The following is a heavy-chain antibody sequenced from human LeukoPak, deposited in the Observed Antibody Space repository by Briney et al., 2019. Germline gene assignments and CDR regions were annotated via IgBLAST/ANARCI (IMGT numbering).Heavy chain of an antibody. Sequence: GGTLRLSCEASGFSMSVYWMSWVRQAPGKGLERVGNIKQDGSERNYVDSVKGRFTISRDNAKKSLYLQMNSLRAEDTAVYYCARDWGAYYHFFDYWGQGTLVTVSS. V-gene: IGHV3-7*01. CDR2: IKQDGSER. CDR3: ARDWGAYYHFFDY. D-gene: IGHD3-22*01. CDR1: GFSMSVYW. J-gene: IGHJ4*02.